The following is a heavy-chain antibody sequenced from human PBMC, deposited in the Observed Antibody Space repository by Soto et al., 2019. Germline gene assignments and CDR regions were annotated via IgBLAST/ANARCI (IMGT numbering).Heavy chain of an antibody. CDR2: IYYSGST. D-gene: IGHD3-10*01. CDR3: ARRPGFGHAFDI. J-gene: IGHJ3*02. Sequence: QVQLQESGPGLMKPSETLSLTCTVSGGSISSYYWSWVRQPPGKGLEWIGYIYYSGSTNYNPSLKSRVTISVDTSKNQFSLKLSSVTAADTAVYYCARRPGFGHAFDIWGQGTMVTVSS. V-gene: IGHV4-59*08. CDR1: GGSISSYY.